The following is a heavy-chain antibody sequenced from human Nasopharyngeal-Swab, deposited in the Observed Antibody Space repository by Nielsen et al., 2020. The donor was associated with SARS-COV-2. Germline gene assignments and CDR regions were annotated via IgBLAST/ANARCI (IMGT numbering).Heavy chain of an antibody. V-gene: IGHV1-69*02. Sequence: SVKVPCKASGGTFSSYSIIWVRQAPGQGLEWMGRIIPILGIANYAQKLQGRVTMTTDTSTSTAYMELRSLRSDDTAVYYCALATITGVFDYWGQGTLVTVSS. CDR3: ALATITGVFDY. D-gene: IGHD1-14*01. J-gene: IGHJ4*02. CDR1: GGTFSSYS. CDR2: IIPILGIA.